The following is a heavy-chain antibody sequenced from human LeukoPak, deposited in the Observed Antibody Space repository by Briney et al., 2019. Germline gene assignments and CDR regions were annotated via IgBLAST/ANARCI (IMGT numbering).Heavy chain of an antibody. CDR2: INHSGST. J-gene: IGHJ6*03. D-gene: IGHD3-3*01. V-gene: IGHV4-34*01. CDR1: GGSFSGYY. Sequence: SETLSLTCAVYGGSFSGYYWSWIRQPPGKGLEWIGEINHSGSTNYNPSLKSRVTISVDTSKNQFSLKLSSVTAADTAVYYCARKGGGYDFWSGYSNYYYYYMDVWGKGTTVTVSS. CDR3: ARKGGGYDFWSGYSNYYYYYMDV.